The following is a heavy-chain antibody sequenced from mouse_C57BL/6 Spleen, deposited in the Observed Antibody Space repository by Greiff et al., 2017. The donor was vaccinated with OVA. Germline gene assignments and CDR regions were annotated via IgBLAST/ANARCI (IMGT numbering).Heavy chain of an antibody. J-gene: IGHJ2*01. CDR1: GYTFTDYY. CDR2: INPNNGGT. Sequence: VQLQQSGPELVKPGASVKISCKASGYTFTDYYMNWVKQSHGKSLEWIGDINPNNGGTSYNQKFKGKATLTVDKSSSTAYMELRSLTSEDSAVYYCARGLRRGYFDYWGQGTTLTVSS. V-gene: IGHV1-26*01. D-gene: IGHD2-4*01. CDR3: ARGLRRGYFDY.